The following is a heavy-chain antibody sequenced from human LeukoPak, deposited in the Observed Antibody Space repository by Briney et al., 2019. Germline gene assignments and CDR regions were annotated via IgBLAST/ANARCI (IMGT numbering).Heavy chain of an antibody. J-gene: IGHJ6*04. CDR3: ARGRAVGYSYGYYYYYGMDV. Sequence: PSETLSLTCAVYGGSFSGYYWSWIRQPPGKGLEWIGEINHSGSTNYNPSLKSRVTISVDTSKNQFSLKLSSVTAADTAVYYCARGRAVGYSYGYYYYYGMDVWGKGTTVTVCS. D-gene: IGHD5-18*01. V-gene: IGHV4-34*01. CDR1: GGSFSGYY. CDR2: INHSGST.